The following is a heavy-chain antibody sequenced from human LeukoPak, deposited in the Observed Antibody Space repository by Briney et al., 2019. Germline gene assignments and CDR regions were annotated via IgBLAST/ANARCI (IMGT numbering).Heavy chain of an antibody. CDR3: AKDRGYQLLFYYMDV. J-gene: IGHJ6*03. CDR1: GFTFSSYS. D-gene: IGHD2-2*01. CDR2: ISSSSSTI. Sequence: GGSLRLSCAASGFTFSSYSMNWVRQAPGKGLEWVSYISSSSSTIYYADSVKGRFTISRDNAKNSLYLQMNSLRAEDTAVYYCAKDRGYQLLFYYMDVWGKGTTVTVSS. V-gene: IGHV3-48*04.